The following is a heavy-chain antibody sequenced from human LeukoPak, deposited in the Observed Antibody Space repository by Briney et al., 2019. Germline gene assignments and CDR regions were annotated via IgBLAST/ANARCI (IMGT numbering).Heavy chain of an antibody. CDR3: ARGRGELLAYYYYYMDV. CDR2: IYHSGST. D-gene: IGHD1-26*01. V-gene: IGHV4-4*02. Sequence: SGTLSLTCAVSGGSISSSNWWSWVRQPPGKGLEWIGEIYHSGSTNYNPSLKSRVTISVDTSKNQFSLKLSSVTAADTAVYYCARGRGELLAYYYYYMDVWGKGTTVTVSS. CDR1: GGSISSSNW. J-gene: IGHJ6*03.